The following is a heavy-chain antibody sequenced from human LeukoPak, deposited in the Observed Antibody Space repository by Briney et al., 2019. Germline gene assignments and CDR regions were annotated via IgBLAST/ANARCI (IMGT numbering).Heavy chain of an antibody. CDR1: GPTFSNYE. Sequence: QTGESLRLSCAASGPTFSNYEVNWVRQAPGKGLEWVSYISTSGSTIYYADSVKGRFTISRDNAKNSVYLQMNSLRAEDTAVYYCATGTIYYWGQGALVTVSS. V-gene: IGHV3-48*03. D-gene: IGHD1-1*01. CDR3: ATGTIYY. J-gene: IGHJ4*02. CDR2: ISTSGSTI.